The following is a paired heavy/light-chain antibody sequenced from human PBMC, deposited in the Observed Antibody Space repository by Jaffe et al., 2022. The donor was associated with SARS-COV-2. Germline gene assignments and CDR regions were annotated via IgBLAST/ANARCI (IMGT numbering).Heavy chain of an antibody. V-gene: IGHV7-4-1*02. Sequence: QVQLVQSGSELREPGASVKVSCNTSGYTFKDFNINWVRQAPGQGLEWLGWINTNTGSPAYAQGFTGRFLFSLDTSVSTTYLQISSLQAEDTAVYYCARDLSQRYLQFWGQGTLVIVSS. CDR2: INTNTGSP. CDR3: ARDLSQRYLQF. CDR1: GYTFKDFN. D-gene: IGHD2-2*02. J-gene: IGHJ4*02.
Light chain of an antibody. CDR2: EVT. CDR1: NSDIGGYKF. J-gene: IGLJ2*01. V-gene: IGLV2-14*01. Sequence: QSALTQPASVSGSPGQSITISCTGTNSDIGGYKFVSWYQQHAGKAPKLMIYEVTYRPSGVPDRFSGSKSGNTASLTISGLQAEDEADYYCSSYAGNSLAFGGGTKLTVL. CDR3: SSYAGNSLA.